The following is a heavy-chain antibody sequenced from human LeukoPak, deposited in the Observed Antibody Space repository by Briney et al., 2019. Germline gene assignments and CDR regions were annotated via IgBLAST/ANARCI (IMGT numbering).Heavy chain of an antibody. D-gene: IGHD6-6*01. J-gene: IGHJ4*02. CDR2: IKQDGSEK. CDR3: ARAPARARLDY. CDR1: GFTFSSYW. V-gene: IGHV3-7*01. Sequence: GGSLRLSCAASGFTFSSYWMYWVRQAPGKGLEWMASIKQDGSEKYYVDSVKGRFTISRDNAKNSLYLQMNSLRAEDTAVYYCARAPARARLDYWGQGTLVTVSS.